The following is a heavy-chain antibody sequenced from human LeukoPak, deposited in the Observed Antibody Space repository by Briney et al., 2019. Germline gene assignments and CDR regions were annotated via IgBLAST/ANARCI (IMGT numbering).Heavy chain of an antibody. CDR1: GGSITSNNNY. J-gene: IGHJ6*02. CDR3: ARKAYFYSYAMDV. CDR2: VHFSGST. Sequence: PSETLSLTCTVSGGSITSNNNYWAWLRHPPGKGLEWIGSVHFSGSTSYKPSPKSLVTMSVDTSKTQFSLKLTSVTAADTAVYYCARKAYFYSYAMDVWGQVTTVTVSS. V-gene: IGHV4-39*01.